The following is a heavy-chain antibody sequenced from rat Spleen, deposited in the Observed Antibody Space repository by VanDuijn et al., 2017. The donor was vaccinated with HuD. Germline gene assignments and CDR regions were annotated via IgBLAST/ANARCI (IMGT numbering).Heavy chain of an antibody. CDR2: ISYDDSST. J-gene: IGHJ2*01. Sequence: EVQLVESGGGLVQPGRPLKVSCVASGFTFNNYWMTWIRQAPGKGLEWVATISYDDSSTYYRDSVKGRFTISRDDAKSTLYLQVDSLRSEDTTTYYCARQATTVPSYFDYWGQGVMVTVSS. CDR3: ARQATTVPSYFDY. CDR1: GFTFNNYW. V-gene: IGHV5-31*01. D-gene: IGHD1-1*01.